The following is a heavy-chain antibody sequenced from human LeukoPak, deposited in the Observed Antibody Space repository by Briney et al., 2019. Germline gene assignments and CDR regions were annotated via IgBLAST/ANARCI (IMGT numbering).Heavy chain of an antibody. CDR1: GFTFGDYA. Sequence: GRSLRLSCTASGFTFGDYAMTWVRQAPGKGLEWVGFIRSKAYGGTTEYAASVEGRFTISRDDSKSIVYLQMNSPKTEDTAVYYCSRDSSWSFDNWGQGTLVTVSS. CDR3: SRDSSWSFDN. V-gene: IGHV3-49*04. J-gene: IGHJ4*02. CDR2: IRSKAYGGTT. D-gene: IGHD6-13*01.